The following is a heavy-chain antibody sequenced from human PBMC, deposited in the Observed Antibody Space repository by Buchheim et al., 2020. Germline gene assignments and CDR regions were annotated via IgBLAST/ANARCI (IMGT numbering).Heavy chain of an antibody. Sequence: QVQLVESGGGVVRPGRSLRLSCAASGFTFSSYAMHWVRQAPGKGLEWVAVISYDGSNKYYADSVKGRFTISRDNSKNTLYLQMNSLRAEDTAVYYCARDLWFGELLPPVGYYYGMDVWGQGTT. CDR2: ISYDGSNK. V-gene: IGHV3-30-3*01. CDR1: GFTFSSYA. J-gene: IGHJ6*02. D-gene: IGHD3-10*01. CDR3: ARDLWFGELLPPVGYYYGMDV.